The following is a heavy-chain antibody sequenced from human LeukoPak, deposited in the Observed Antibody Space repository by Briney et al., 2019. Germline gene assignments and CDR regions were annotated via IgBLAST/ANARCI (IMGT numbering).Heavy chain of an antibody. CDR3: TRQSGSTWYTPIEY. V-gene: IGHV5-51*01. Sequence: GESLKISCKGSGHRFTYWIGWLRQMPGKGLEWMGVIWPGDSDTRYSPSFQGQVTISADKSTSTAYLQWSSLKASDTAIYYCTRQSGSTWYTPIEYWGQGALVTVSS. CDR1: GHRFTYW. CDR2: IWPGDSDT. D-gene: IGHD6-13*01. J-gene: IGHJ4*02.